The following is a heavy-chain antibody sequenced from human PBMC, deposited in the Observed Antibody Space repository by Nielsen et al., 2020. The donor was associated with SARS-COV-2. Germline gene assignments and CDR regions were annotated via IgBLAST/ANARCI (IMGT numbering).Heavy chain of an antibody. J-gene: IGHJ4*02. Sequence: ASVQVSCKASGYTFTSYDITWVRQATAQGVEWMGRMSADSPNTTYAQTFKGRVSMTTDTSISTAYLELSSLRFEDTAIYYCARGTLLSHWGQGTLVTVSS. CDR3: ARGTLLSH. CDR2: MSADSPNT. V-gene: IGHV1-8*01. D-gene: IGHD2/OR15-2a*01. CDR1: GYTFTSYD.